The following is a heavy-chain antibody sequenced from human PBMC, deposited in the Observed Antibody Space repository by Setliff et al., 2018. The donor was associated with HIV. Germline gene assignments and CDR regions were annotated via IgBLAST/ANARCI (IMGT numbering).Heavy chain of an antibody. CDR2: IYYSGRT. D-gene: IGHD3-16*02. Sequence: PSETLSLTCTVSGGSISSGGYYWSWIRQHPGKGLEWIGYIYYSGRTYYNPSLKSRVTISVDTSKNQFSLKLSSVTAADTAVYYCARAAPYYDYVWGSYRHFDYWGQGTLVTVSS. CDR1: GGSISSGGYY. J-gene: IGHJ4*02. V-gene: IGHV4-31*03. CDR3: ARAAPYYDYVWGSYRHFDY.